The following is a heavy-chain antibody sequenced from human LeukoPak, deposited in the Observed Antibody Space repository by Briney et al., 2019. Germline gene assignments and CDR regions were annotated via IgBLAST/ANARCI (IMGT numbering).Heavy chain of an antibody. D-gene: IGHD3-10*01. CDR2: ISYTGNT. CDR3: ARDDYRGVTNFDP. CDR1: GGSISPYF. V-gene: IGHV4-59*01. Sequence: SETLSLTCTVSGGSISPYFWSWIRQPPGKGLEWIGYISYTGNTNYNPSLKSRVTISVDTSKNQFSLQLTSVTAADTAVCYCARDDYRGVTNFDPWGQGTLVTVS. J-gene: IGHJ5*02.